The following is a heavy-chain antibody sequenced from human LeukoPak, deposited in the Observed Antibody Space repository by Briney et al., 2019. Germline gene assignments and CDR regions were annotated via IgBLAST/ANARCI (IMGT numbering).Heavy chain of an antibody. CDR1: GDSVSSNSAA. Sequence: SQTLSLTCAISGDSVSSNSAAWNWIRQSPSRGLEWLGRTYYRSKWYNGYAVSVKSRIIINPDTSKNQFSLQLNSVTPEDTAVYYCARDLGSGSYYTSAFDYWGQGTLVTVSS. CDR2: TYYRSKWYN. CDR3: ARDLGSGSYYTSAFDY. V-gene: IGHV6-1*01. J-gene: IGHJ4*02. D-gene: IGHD3-10*01.